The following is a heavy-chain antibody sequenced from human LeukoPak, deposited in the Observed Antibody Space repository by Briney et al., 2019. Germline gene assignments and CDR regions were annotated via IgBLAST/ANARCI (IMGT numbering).Heavy chain of an antibody. CDR2: IRGKAYDGTT. D-gene: IGHD6-19*01. Sequence: GGSLRLSCTASGFTFGDYVMAWVRQAPGKGLEWVGFIRGKAYDGTTEYAAPVKRRFTISRDDSKGIAYLHMNSLKTEDTAMYYCSRVRTAYRRGWDRSAFDIWGEGRMVTVSS. CDR3: SRVRTAYRRGWDRSAFDI. CDR1: GFTFGDYV. J-gene: IGHJ3*02. V-gene: IGHV3-49*04.